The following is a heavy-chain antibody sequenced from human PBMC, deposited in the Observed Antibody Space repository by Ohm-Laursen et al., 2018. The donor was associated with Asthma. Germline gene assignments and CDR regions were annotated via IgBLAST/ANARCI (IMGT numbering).Heavy chain of an antibody. Sequence: GSLRLSCTASGFSFSNYWMSWVRQTPGKGLEWVSFIYSGGARYYADSVKGRFTISRDNSKNTLYLQMNSLRAEDTAVYYCAKAYSGYGYFDYWGQGTLVTVSS. CDR2: IYSGGAR. D-gene: IGHD5-12*01. V-gene: IGHV3-66*02. CDR3: AKAYSGYGYFDY. J-gene: IGHJ4*02. CDR1: GFSFSNYW.